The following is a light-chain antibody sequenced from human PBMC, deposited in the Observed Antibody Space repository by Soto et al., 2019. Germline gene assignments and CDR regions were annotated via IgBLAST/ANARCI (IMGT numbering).Light chain of an antibody. V-gene: IGLV2-14*01. CDR1: GSDVGNYNY. Sequence: QSALTQPASVSGSPGQSITISCTGTGSDVGNYNYVSWYQQHPGKAPKLMIYEVSNRPSGVSNRFSGSKSGNAASLTISGLQAEDEADYYCSSYTTYTTLWVFGGGTQLTVL. CDR3: SSYTTYTTLWV. J-gene: IGLJ3*02. CDR2: EVS.